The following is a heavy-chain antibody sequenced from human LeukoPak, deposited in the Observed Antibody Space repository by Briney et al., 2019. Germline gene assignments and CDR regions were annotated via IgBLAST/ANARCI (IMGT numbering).Heavy chain of an antibody. CDR2: IYSRGTN. CDR3: ARSLKPRGSAPPEFDS. Sequence: PSETLSLTCNVSGVSITSSDYYWGWIRQPPGKGLEWIVSIYSRGTNYYNPSLKSRVTISVDTSRNQVSLKMSSVTAADTAVYYCARSLKPRGSAPPEFDSWGQGTLFTVSS. J-gene: IGHJ4*02. D-gene: IGHD5-12*01. V-gene: IGHV4-39*01. CDR1: GVSITSSDYY.